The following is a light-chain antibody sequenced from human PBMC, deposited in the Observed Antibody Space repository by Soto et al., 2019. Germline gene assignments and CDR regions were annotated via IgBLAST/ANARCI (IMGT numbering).Light chain of an antibody. CDR2: QAS. CDR3: QQYNFYWT. J-gene: IGKJ1*01. CDR1: ENINSW. Sequence: DIQMTQSPSTLSASVGDTVTITCRASENINSWLAWFQQKPGKAPKLLISQASILESGVPSRFSGSGSGTEFTLTISSLQPDDFATYSCQQYNFYWTFGQGTKVEVK. V-gene: IGKV1-5*03.